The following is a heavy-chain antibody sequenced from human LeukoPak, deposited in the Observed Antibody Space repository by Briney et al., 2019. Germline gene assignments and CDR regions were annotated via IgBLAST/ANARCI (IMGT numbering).Heavy chain of an antibody. CDR2: IYYSGST. J-gene: IGHJ4*02. D-gene: IGHD3-22*01. CDR3: ARERANYYDSSGRPAPRGYYFDY. Sequence: SETLSLTCTVSGGSISSSSYYWGWIRQPPGKGLEWIGSIYYSGSTYCNPSLKSRVTISVDTSKNQFSLKLSSVTAADTAVYYCARERANYYDSSGRPAPRGYYFDYWGQGTLVTVSS. CDR1: GGSISSSSYY. V-gene: IGHV4-39*07.